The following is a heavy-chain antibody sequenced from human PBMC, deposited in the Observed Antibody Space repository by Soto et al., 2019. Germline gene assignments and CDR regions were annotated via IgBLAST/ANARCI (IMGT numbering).Heavy chain of an antibody. CDR1: GYTFTSYG. CDR2: ISTYNGNT. Sequence: QVPLVQSGAEVKKPGDSVKVSCKASGYTFTSYGISWVRQAPGQGLEWMGWISTYNGNTNYAQKLQGRVTMNTDTSTSTAYMELRRLRSEDTAVYYCARDPRQDYIWGSYRSSFDYWGQGTLVTVSS. V-gene: IGHV1-18*01. D-gene: IGHD3-16*02. CDR3: ARDPRQDYIWGSYRSSFDY. J-gene: IGHJ4*02.